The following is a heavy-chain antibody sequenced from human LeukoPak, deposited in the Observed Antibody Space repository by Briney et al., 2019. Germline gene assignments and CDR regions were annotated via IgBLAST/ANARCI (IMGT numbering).Heavy chain of an antibody. CDR3: ARGAYRSSWTPFDY. Sequence: PGGSLRLSCAAPGFTFSSYWMHWVRQAPGKGLVWVSRINSDGSSTSYADSVKGRFTISRDNDKNTLYLQMNSLRAEDTAVYYCARGAYRSSWTPFDYWGQGTLVTVSS. J-gene: IGHJ4*02. D-gene: IGHD6-13*01. CDR2: INSDGSST. CDR1: GFTFSSYW. V-gene: IGHV3-74*01.